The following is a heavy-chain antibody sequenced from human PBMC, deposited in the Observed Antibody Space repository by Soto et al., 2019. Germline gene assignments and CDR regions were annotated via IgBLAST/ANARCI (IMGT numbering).Heavy chain of an antibody. CDR2: ISPGSRYP. V-gene: IGHV3-11*06. CDR3: VRGGGGGLFDP. Sequence: PWGSLSLSCACSGFTFVDSYMSWIRQAPGKGLERLSYISPGSRYPAYADSVKGRFTISRDNAKRSLYLQMMSLTAEDTAIYYCVRGGGGGLFDPWGQGTMVTVSS. CDR1: GFTFVDSY. J-gene: IGHJ5*02. D-gene: IGHD2-15*01.